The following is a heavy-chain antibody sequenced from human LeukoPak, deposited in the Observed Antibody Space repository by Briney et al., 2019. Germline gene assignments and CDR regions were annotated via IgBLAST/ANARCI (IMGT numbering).Heavy chain of an antibody. V-gene: IGHV1-69*04. J-gene: IGHJ3*02. CDR3: ARENCSSTSCDAGAFDI. CDR1: GGTFSIYA. D-gene: IGHD2-2*01. CDR2: IIPILGIA. Sequence: SVKVSCKASGGTFSIYAISWVRQAPGQGLECMVRIIPILGIANYAQKFQRRDTIPADKSPSTAHMELSSVRSDDPAVYYCARENCSSTSCDAGAFDIWGQGTMVTVSS.